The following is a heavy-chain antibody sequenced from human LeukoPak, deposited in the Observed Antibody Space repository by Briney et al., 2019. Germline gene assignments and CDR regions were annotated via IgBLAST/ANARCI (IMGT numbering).Heavy chain of an antibody. CDR3: ARGRGDFWSGYYRAFDI. V-gene: IGHV4-34*01. CDR1: GGSFSGYY. J-gene: IGHJ3*02. Sequence: PSETLSLTCAVYGGSFSGYYWSWIRQPPGKGLEWIGEINHSGSTNYNPSLKSRVTISVDTSKNQFSLKLSSVTAADTAVYYCARGRGDFWSGYYRAFDIWGQGTMVTASS. CDR2: INHSGST. D-gene: IGHD3-3*01.